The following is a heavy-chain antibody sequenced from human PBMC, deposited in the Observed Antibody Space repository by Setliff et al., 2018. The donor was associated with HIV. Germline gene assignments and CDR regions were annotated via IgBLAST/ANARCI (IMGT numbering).Heavy chain of an antibody. Sequence: SETLSLTCTVSGGSIGSSDYYWGWVRQSPKEGLEWIGSFDSSGSTYYNPSLKSRVTISRDTSKSQFSLKLSSVTAADTAVYYCAGDSNNVRWFYFWGQGTLVTVSS. CDR2: FDSSGST. CDR1: GGSIGSSDYY. D-gene: IGHD1-20*01. J-gene: IGHJ5*01. V-gene: IGHV4-39*07. CDR3: AGDSNNVRWFYF.